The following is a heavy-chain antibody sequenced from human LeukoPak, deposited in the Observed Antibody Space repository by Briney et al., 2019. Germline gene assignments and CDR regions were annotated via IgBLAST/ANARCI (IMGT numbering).Heavy chain of an antibody. V-gene: IGHV4-39*01. Sequence: SETLSLTCTVSGVSISSSRYFWAWIRQPPGKGLEWIGTIYYSGNTYYDPSLKSRVTISAHRSKNQFSLKLSSVTAADTAVYYCATTTSVAARVDYWGRGTLVTVSS. D-gene: IGHD6-6*01. CDR2: IYYSGNT. J-gene: IGHJ4*02. CDR3: ATTTSVAARVDY. CDR1: GVSISSSRYF.